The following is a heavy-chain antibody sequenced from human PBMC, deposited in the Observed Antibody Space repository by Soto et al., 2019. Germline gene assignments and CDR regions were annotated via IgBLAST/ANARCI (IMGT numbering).Heavy chain of an antibody. CDR2: IIPIFGTA. J-gene: IGHJ6*02. CDR3: APSTIAAAGYYYYYGMDV. CDR1: GGTFSSYA. V-gene: IGHV1-69*13. Sequence: GSSVKGSCKASGGTFSSYAISWVRQAPGQGLEWMGGIIPIFGTANYAQKFQGRVTITADESTSTAYMELSSLRSEDTAVYYCAPSTIAAAGYYYYYGMDVWGQGTTVTVSS. D-gene: IGHD6-13*01.